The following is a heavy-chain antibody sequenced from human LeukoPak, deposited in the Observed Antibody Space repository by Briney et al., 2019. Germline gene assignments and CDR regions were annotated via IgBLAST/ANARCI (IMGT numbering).Heavy chain of an antibody. J-gene: IGHJ6*03. Sequence: SETLSLTCTVSGGSISSYYWSWIRQPPGKGLGWIGYIYYSGSTNYNPSLKSRVTISVDTSKNQFSLKLSSVTAADTAVYYCARVEYSSSSGYYYYCMDVWGKGTTVTVSS. CDR1: GGSISSYY. CDR3: ARVEYSSSSGYYYYCMDV. V-gene: IGHV4-59*01. CDR2: IYYSGST. D-gene: IGHD6-6*01.